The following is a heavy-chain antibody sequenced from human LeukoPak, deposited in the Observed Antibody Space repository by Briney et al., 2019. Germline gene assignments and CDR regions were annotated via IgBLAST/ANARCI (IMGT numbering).Heavy chain of an antibody. Sequence: PGGSLRLSCAASGFTFSSYAMSWVRQAPGKGLEWVSAISGSGDNTYYADSVKGRFTISRDNSKNTLFLQMNSLRAEDTALYYCAKDINALGHYFDYWGQGTLVTVSS. CDR1: GFTFSSYA. CDR2: ISGSGDNT. CDR3: AKDINALGHYFDY. V-gene: IGHV3-23*01. J-gene: IGHJ4*02. D-gene: IGHD1-26*01.